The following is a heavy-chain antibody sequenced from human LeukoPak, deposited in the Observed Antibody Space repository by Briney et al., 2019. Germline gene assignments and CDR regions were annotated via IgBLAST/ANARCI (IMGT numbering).Heavy chain of an antibody. CDR1: GFTFSSYA. CDR2: ISGSGGST. J-gene: IGHJ4*02. V-gene: IGHV3-23*01. Sequence: GESLRLSCAASGFTFSSYAMSWVRQAPGKGLEWVSAISGSGGSTYYADSVKGRFTISRDNSKTTLYLQMNSLRAEDTAVYYCAKDRRSGYWEYWGQGTLVTVSS. D-gene: IGHD3-22*01. CDR3: AKDRRSGYWEY.